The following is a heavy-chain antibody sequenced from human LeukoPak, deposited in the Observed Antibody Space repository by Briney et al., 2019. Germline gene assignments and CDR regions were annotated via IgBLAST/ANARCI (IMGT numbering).Heavy chain of an antibody. D-gene: IGHD1-26*01. Sequence: RGESLKISCKGSGYSFTSHWIGWVRQMPGKGLEWMGIIYPGDSDTTYSPSFQGQVIISADKSISTAYLQWSSLKASDTAMYYCARHGSGNYYYYFDYWGQGTLVTVSS. CDR3: ARHGSGNYYYYFDY. CDR2: IYPGDSDT. CDR1: GYSFTSHW. V-gene: IGHV5-51*01. J-gene: IGHJ4*02.